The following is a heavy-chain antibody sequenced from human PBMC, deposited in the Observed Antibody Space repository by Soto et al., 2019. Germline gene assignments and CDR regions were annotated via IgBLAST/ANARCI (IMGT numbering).Heavy chain of an antibody. V-gene: IGHV4-4*07. CDR3: VRDVGGSGWFAP. J-gene: IGHJ5*02. Sequence: VQLQQSGPGLVKPSETLSLTCTVSGISIDNYYCSWIRQSAGKGLEWIGRIYSSGTTNYNPSLKSRVTMSVDMSKSQFSLNVRSVTAADTAVYYCVRDVGGSGWFAPWGQGTLVTVSS. CDR2: IYSSGTT. CDR1: GISIDNYY.